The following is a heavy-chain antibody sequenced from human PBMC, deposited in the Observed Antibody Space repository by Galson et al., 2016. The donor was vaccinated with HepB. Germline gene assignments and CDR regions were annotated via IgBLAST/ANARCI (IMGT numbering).Heavy chain of an antibody. Sequence: SLRLSCAASGFTFRNYALSWVRRAPGKVLEWASHIDGPTPNNHYADSVRGRFSIYRDNSRDTLYLQMDSLTAEDSAIYYCTTWLSHHFDYWGQGTRVTVSS. CDR3: TTWLSHHFDY. D-gene: IGHD6-19*01. CDR2: IDGPTPNN. CDR1: GFTFRNYA. V-gene: IGHV3-23*01. J-gene: IGHJ4*02.